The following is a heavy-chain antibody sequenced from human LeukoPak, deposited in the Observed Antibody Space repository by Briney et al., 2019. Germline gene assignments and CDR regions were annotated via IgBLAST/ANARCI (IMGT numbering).Heavy chain of an antibody. CDR3: ARVGQLAFDY. J-gene: IGHJ4*02. V-gene: IGHV4-39*07. Sequence: WIRQPPGKGLDWIGSIYYSGNTYYNPSLKSRVTILVDTSKNQFSLKLSSVTAADTAVYYCARVGQLAFDYWGQGTLVTVSS. D-gene: IGHD2-2*01. CDR2: IYYSGNT.